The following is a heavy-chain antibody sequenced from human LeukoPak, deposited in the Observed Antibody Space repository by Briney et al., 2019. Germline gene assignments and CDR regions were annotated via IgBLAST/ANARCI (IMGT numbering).Heavy chain of an antibody. CDR3: ARDRSKAPLDH. CDR2: ISTRGITR. J-gene: IGHJ5*02. V-gene: IGHV3-48*04. D-gene: IGHD2/OR15-2a*01. Sequence: GGSLRLSCAASGFTFSSYWMSWVRQAPGKGLEWVSYISTRGITRYYADSVKGRFTISRDNAKNSLYLQMNSLRAEDTAIYYCARDRSKAPLDHWGQGTLVTVSS. CDR1: GFTFSSYW.